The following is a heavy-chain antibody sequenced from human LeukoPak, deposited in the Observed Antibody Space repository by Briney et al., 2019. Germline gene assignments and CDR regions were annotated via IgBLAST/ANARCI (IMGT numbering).Heavy chain of an antibody. CDR1: GYSFTSYW. V-gene: IGHV5-51*01. D-gene: IGHD1-26*01. Sequence: GESLQISCQGSGYSFTSYWIGWVRQMPGKGLEWMGIIYPGDSDTRYSPSFQGQVTISADKSISTAYLQWSSLKASDTAMYYCARNGVGATTEFDYWGQGTLVTVSS. CDR2: IYPGDSDT. CDR3: ARNGVGATTEFDY. J-gene: IGHJ4*02.